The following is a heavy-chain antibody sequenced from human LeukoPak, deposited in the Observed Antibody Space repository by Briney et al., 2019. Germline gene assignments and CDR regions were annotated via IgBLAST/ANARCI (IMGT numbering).Heavy chain of an antibody. D-gene: IGHD3-16*02. Sequence: SETLSLTCTVSGGSISSYYWSWIRQPAGKGLEWIGRIYTSGSTNYNPSLKSRVTMSVDTSKNQFSLKLSSVTAADTAVYYCASTPTYVWGSYRYHYFDYWGQGTLVTVSS. V-gene: IGHV4-4*07. CDR3: ASTPTYVWGSYRYHYFDY. CDR2: IYTSGST. CDR1: GGSISSYY. J-gene: IGHJ4*02.